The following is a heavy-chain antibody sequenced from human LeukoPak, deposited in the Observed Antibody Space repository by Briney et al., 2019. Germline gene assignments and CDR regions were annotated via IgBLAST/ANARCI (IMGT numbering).Heavy chain of an antibody. CDR1: GYTFTSYD. J-gene: IGHJ4*02. Sequence: ASVKVSCKASGYTFTSYDINWVRQATGQGLEWMGWMNPNSGNTGYAQKFQGRVTMTRNTSISTAYMELSSLRSEDTAVYYCAKDRPPYYYGSGSLAVWGQGTLVTVSS. D-gene: IGHD3-10*01. V-gene: IGHV1-8*01. CDR3: AKDRPPYYYGSGSLAV. CDR2: MNPNSGNT.